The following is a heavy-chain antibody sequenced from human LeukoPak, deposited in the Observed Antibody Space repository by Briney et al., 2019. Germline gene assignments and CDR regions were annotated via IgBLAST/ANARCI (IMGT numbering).Heavy chain of an antibody. CDR1: GYSFTSNW. CDR3: ARLPYCGGDCYPNWFDR. CDR2: IYPGDSDI. V-gene: IGHV5-51*01. Sequence: GESLKVSCKASGYSFTSNWIGWVRPMPGKGLELMGVIYPGDSDIRYSPSFQGQVTISADKSITTAYLQWSSLKASDSVMYYCARLPYCGGDCYPNWFDRWGQGTLVTVSS. D-gene: IGHD2-21*02. J-gene: IGHJ5*02.